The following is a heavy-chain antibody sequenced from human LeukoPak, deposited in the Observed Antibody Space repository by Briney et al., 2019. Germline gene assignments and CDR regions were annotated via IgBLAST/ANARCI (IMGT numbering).Heavy chain of an antibody. CDR3: ARSVSGNYGRFDY. Sequence: GGSLRLSCAGSGFTFRPYWMHWVRQGPGKGLVWVSRISPDGSSTSYADSVKGRFTISRDNADNTLYLQMNSLRVEDTAVYYCARSVSGNYGRFDYWGQGTLVTVSS. CDR1: GFTFRPYW. D-gene: IGHD1-26*01. V-gene: IGHV3-74*01. CDR2: ISPDGSST. J-gene: IGHJ4*02.